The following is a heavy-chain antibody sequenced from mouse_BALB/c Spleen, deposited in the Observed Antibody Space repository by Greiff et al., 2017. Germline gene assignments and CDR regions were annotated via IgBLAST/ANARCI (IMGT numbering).Heavy chain of an antibody. CDR3: AREDYDYGFAY. J-gene: IGHJ3*01. D-gene: IGHD2-4*01. Sequence: EVHLVESGGGLVQPGGSRKLSCAASGFTFSSFGMHWVRQAPEKGLEWVAYISSGSSTIYYADTVKGRFTISRDNPKNTLFLQMTSLRSEDTAMYYCAREDYDYGFAYWGQGTLVTVSA. CDR1: GFTFSSFG. V-gene: IGHV5-17*02. CDR2: ISSGSSTI.